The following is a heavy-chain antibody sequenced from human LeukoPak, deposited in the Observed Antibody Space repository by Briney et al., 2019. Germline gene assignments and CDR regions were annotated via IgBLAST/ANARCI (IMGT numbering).Heavy chain of an antibody. CDR3: ASRITMVRGVPKTNDY. CDR1: GGSFSGYY. V-gene: IGHV4-34*01. J-gene: IGHJ4*02. Sequence: SETLSLTCAVYGGSFSGYYRSWIRQPPGKGLEWIGEINHSGSTNYNPSLKSRVTISVDTSKNQFSLELSSVTAADTAVYYCASRITMVRGVPKTNDYWGQGTLVTVSS. D-gene: IGHD3-10*01. CDR2: INHSGST.